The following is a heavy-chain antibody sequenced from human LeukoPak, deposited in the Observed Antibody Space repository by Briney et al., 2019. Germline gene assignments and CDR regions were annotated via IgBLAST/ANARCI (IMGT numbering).Heavy chain of an antibody. CDR3: ARDKADYGDYYGISDY. Sequence: ASVKVSCKASGYTFTGYYMHWVRQAPGQGLEWMGIINPSGGSTSYAQKFQGRVTMTRDMSTSTVYMELSSLRSEDTAVYYCARDKADYGDYYGISDYWGQGTLVTVSS. J-gene: IGHJ4*02. CDR1: GYTFTGYY. V-gene: IGHV1-46*01. D-gene: IGHD4-17*01. CDR2: INPSGGST.